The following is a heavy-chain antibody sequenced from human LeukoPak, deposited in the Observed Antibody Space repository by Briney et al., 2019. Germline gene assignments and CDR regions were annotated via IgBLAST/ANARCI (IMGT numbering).Heavy chain of an antibody. CDR3: GKRGVVFRVILVGFHKEAYYFDS. CDR2: ISGSGGNT. CDR1: GITLSNYG. V-gene: IGHV3-23*01. Sequence: GASLRLSCAVSGITLSNYGMSWVRQAPGKGLEWVSGISGSGGNTYYADSVKCRFPISRHNSNNTLYLHIYTLRAEDTAVYFCGKRGVVFRVILVGFHKEAYYFDSWRQGALVSVSS. D-gene: IGHD3-22*01. J-gene: IGHJ4*02.